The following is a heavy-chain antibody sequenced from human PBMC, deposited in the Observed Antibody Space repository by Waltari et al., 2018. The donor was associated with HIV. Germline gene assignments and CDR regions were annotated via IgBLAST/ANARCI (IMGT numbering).Heavy chain of an antibody. D-gene: IGHD4-4*01. V-gene: IGHV4-4*02. CDR3: ARARPLLTTWAGVYDI. CDR2: ICHSWTT. J-gene: IGHJ3*02. Sequence: QVRLQESGPGLVKPSGTLSLTCVVSSGSISSSNCWSWVRQPPGKGLEWIGEICHSWTTNYNPSFKSRIDMSIDQSDNQFSLVLESVTAADTATYFCARARPLLTTWAGVYDIWGQGTMVIVSS. CDR1: SGSISSSNC.